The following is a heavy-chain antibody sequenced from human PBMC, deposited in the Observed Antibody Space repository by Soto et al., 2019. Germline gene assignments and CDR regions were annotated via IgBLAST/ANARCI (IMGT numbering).Heavy chain of an antibody. D-gene: IGHD5-12*01. CDR1: GFTFSSYS. Sequence: PGGSLRLSCAASGFTFSSYSMNWVRQAPGKGLEWVSIITITGFLDYADSVKGRFTISRDNAKSSLYLQMNSLRAEDTAVYYCARDSREYNAYDYNWGQGTLVTAPQ. V-gene: IGHV3-21*01. J-gene: IGHJ4*02. CDR2: IITITGFL. CDR3: ARDSREYNAYDYN.